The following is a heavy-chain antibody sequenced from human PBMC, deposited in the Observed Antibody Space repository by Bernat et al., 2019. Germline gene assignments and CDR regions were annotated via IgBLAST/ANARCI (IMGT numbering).Heavy chain of an antibody. J-gene: IGHJ3*02. Sequence: EVQLVESGGGLVKPGESLRLSCAASGFNFNNAWMNWVRQAPGKGPEWVGRIKSKADDGTTDYAAPVKGRFTISRDDSKNTLYLQMNSLKTEDTAVYYCTTSLISSSWENDAFDIWGQGTMVTVSS. V-gene: IGHV3-15*07. CDR2: IKSKADDGTT. CDR3: TTSLISSSWENDAFDI. D-gene: IGHD6-13*01. CDR1: GFNFNNAW.